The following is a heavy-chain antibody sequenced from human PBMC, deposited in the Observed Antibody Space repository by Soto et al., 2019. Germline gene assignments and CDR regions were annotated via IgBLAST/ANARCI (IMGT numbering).Heavy chain of an antibody. D-gene: IGHD2-2*01. Sequence: SDTLSLTCSFSSYSIISSSYSWGWIRQPPGKGLEWIGTIYYSGSTHYNPSLEGRVAISADTPNNQLSLRLSSVTAADTAVYYCGRQPGHCGSTTCFGYYSVDVWGQGTTVT. J-gene: IGHJ6*02. CDR1: SYSIISSSYS. V-gene: IGHV4-39*01. CDR3: GRQPGHCGSTTCFGYYSVDV. CDR2: IYYSGST.